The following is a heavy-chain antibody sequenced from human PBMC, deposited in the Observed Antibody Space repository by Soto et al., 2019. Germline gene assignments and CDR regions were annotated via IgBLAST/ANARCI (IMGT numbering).Heavy chain of an antibody. J-gene: IGHJ6*02. CDR2: IIPIFGTS. CDR3: ARDRRTVEKTRSYSYYHGLDV. V-gene: IGHV1-69*06. Sequence: SVKVSCKASGGTFSTYAISWIRQAPGQGLEWMGGIIPIFGTSNYAQRFQGRVTITADKSTSTAYMELRSLRSEDTAVYYCARDRRTVEKTRSYSYYHGLDVWGRGTTVTVSS. D-gene: IGHD2-2*01. CDR1: GGTFSTYA.